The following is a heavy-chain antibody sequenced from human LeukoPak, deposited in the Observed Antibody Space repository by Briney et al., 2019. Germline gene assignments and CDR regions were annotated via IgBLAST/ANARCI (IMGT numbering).Heavy chain of an antibody. CDR2: ISYSGST. V-gene: IGHV4-39*07. D-gene: IGHD3-22*01. CDR1: GGSISSSSYY. Sequence: PSETLSLTCTVSGGSISSSSYYWGWIRQPPGKGLEWIGSISYSGSTSYNPSLKSRVTILVDTSKNQLSLRLNSVTAADTAVYYCARGERITMIVVVSNWFDPWGQGTLVTVSS. CDR3: ARGERITMIVVVSNWFDP. J-gene: IGHJ5*02.